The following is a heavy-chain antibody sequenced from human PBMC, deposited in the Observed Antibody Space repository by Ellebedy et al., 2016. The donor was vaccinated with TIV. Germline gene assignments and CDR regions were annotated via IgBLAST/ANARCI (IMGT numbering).Heavy chain of an antibody. CDR2: IKHDGSEK. CDR1: GFTFSTYW. D-gene: IGHD5-18*01. J-gene: IGHJ4*02. Sequence: GESLKISXAASGFTFSTYWLSWVRQAPGKGLEWVATIKHDGSEKYFVDSVKGRFTISRDNAKNSLCLQMNSLRAEDTAVYYCVRDKSSGSTYGSYFDYWGQGSLVTVSS. V-gene: IGHV3-7*01. CDR3: VRDKSSGSTYGSYFDY.